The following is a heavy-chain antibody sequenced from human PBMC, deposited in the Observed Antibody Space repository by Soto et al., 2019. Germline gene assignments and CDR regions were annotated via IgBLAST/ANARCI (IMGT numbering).Heavy chain of an antibody. CDR2: ISYSGHT. D-gene: IGHD1-7*01. V-gene: IGHV4-59*08. Sequence: QVRLQESSPGLVKPSETLSLTCTVSGGSITSITNHYCSWIRQPLGKGLEWIGYISYSGHTSYNPSLKSRVILSVDTSKNQVSLNLASVTAADTAVYYCATQGFGTLHGLVDVWGQGTTVTVSS. J-gene: IGHJ6*02. CDR1: GGSITSITNHY. CDR3: ATQGFGTLHGLVDV.